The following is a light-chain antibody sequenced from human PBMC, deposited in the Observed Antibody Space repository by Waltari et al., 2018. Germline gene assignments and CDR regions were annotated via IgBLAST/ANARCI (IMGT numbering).Light chain of an antibody. Sequence: EIVLTQSPATLSLSPGERVTLSCRASQSVNRALAWYQQKPGQAPRLLIYDASNRATGTPARFSGSGSVTDFTLTISSLEAEDFGVYYCQLRSNWRITFGQGTRLEIK. J-gene: IGKJ5*01. CDR3: QLRSNWRIT. V-gene: IGKV3-11*01. CDR1: QSVNRA. CDR2: DAS.